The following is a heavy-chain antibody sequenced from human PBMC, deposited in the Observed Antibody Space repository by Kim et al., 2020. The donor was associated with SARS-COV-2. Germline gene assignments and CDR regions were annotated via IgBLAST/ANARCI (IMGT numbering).Heavy chain of an antibody. CDR1: GYTFTSYG. J-gene: IGHJ6*02. V-gene: IGHV1-18*01. D-gene: IGHD6-13*01. Sequence: ASVKVSCKASGYTFTSYGISWVRQAPGQGLEWMGCISAYNGNTNYAQKLQGRVTMTTDTSTSTAYMELRSLRSDDTAVYYCARDWNGGQQLVTFRYYYYYGMDVWGQGTTVTVSS. CDR2: ISAYNGNT. CDR3: ARDWNGGQQLVTFRYYYYYGMDV.